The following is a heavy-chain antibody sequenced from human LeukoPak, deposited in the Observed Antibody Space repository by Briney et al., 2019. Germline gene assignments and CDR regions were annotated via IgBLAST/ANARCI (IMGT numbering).Heavy chain of an antibody. Sequence: PSETLSLTCTVSGGSISSSSYYWGWIRQPPGKGLEWIGSIYYSGSTYYNPSLKSRVTISVDTSKNQFSLKLSSVTAADTAVYYCARSMGSGYYYHYYYYMDVWGQGTMFTVSS. J-gene: IGHJ6*03. CDR3: ARSMGSGYYYHYYYYMDV. D-gene: IGHD3-22*01. V-gene: IGHV4-39*07. CDR2: IYYSGST. CDR1: GGSISSSSYY.